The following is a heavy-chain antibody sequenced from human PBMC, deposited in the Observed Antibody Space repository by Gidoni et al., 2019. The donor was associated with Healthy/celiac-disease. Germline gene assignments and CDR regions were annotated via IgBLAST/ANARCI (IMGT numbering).Heavy chain of an antibody. Sequence: QVQLVQSGAEVKKPGASVKVSCKASGYTFPRYYMPWVRQAPGQGLEWMGKINPSGGSTSYAQKFQGRVTMTRDTSTSTVYMELSSLRSEDTAVYYCARDLQFRASSGWYGGTGFDYWGQGTLVTVSS. CDR1: GYTFPRYY. CDR2: INPSGGST. V-gene: IGHV1-46*01. D-gene: IGHD6-19*01. J-gene: IGHJ4*02. CDR3: ARDLQFRASSGWYGGTGFDY.